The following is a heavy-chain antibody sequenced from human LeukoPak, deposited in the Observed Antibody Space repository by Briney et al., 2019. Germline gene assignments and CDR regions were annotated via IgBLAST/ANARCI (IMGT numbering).Heavy chain of an antibody. J-gene: IGHJ6*03. V-gene: IGHV3-30*02. D-gene: IGHD1-26*01. CDR2: IRYDGSNK. CDR3: ANRASGSYYMDV. CDR1: GFSVSNNY. Sequence: PGGSLRLSCAASGFSVSNNYMSWVRQAPGKGLEWVAFIRYDGSNKYYADSVKGRFTISRDNSKNTLYLQMNSLRAEDTAVYYCANRASGSYYMDVWGKGTTVTISS.